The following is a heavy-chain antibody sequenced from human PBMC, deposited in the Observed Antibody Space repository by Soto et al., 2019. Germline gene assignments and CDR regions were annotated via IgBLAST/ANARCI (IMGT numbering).Heavy chain of an antibody. J-gene: IGHJ6*02. V-gene: IGHV4-4*07. D-gene: IGHD5-18*01. CDR1: GGSISSYY. CDR2: IYTSGST. Sequence: SETLSLTCTVSGGSISSYYWSWIRQPAGKGLEWIGRIYTSGSTNYNPSLKSRVTMSVDTSKNQFSLKLSSVTAADTAVYYCARDPGTAMVIADGMDVWGQGTTVTVSS. CDR3: ARDPGTAMVIADGMDV.